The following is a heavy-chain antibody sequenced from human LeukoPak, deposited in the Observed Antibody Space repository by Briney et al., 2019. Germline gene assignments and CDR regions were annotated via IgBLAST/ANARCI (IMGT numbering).Heavy chain of an antibody. Sequence: GGSLRLSCAASGFTFSDYYMSWIRQAPGKGLEWVSYISSSGSTIYYADSVKGRFTISRDNAKNSLYLQMNSLRAEDTAVYYCARDDFWSGSHDAFDIWGRGTMVTVSS. D-gene: IGHD3-3*01. CDR1: GFTFSDYY. CDR2: ISSSGSTI. CDR3: ARDDFWSGSHDAFDI. V-gene: IGHV3-11*04. J-gene: IGHJ3*02.